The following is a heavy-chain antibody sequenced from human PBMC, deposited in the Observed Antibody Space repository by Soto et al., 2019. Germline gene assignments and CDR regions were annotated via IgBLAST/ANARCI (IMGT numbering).Heavy chain of an antibody. CDR1: GFIFSSYT. Sequence: GGSLSLSCAASGFIFSSYTMHWVRQAPGKGLEWVALISYDGNIKYYAASVQGRFTVSSTNSKNILHLQMNSLRGEDSAVYNCARSGGSSSPATRYFEYWGQGTPVTVSS. CDR3: ARSGGSSSPATRYFEY. V-gene: IGHV3-30-3*01. D-gene: IGHD6-6*01. CDR2: ISYDGNIK. J-gene: IGHJ4*02.